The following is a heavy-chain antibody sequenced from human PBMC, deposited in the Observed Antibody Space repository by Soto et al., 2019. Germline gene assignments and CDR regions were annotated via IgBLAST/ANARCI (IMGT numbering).Heavy chain of an antibody. D-gene: IGHD5-12*01. CDR2: VNHSGST. Sequence: SETLSLTCAVYGGSFSGYFWSWIRQPPGKGLEWIGEVNHSGSTNYNPSLKSRVTISVDTSKNQFSLKLSSVTAADTAVYYCASRSGYSGYDYGPDADYWGQGTLVTVSS. CDR3: ASRSGYSGYDYGPDADY. V-gene: IGHV4-34*01. J-gene: IGHJ4*02. CDR1: GGSFSGYF.